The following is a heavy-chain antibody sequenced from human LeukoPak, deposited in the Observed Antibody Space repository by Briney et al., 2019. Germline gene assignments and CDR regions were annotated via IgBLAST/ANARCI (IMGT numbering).Heavy chain of an antibody. D-gene: IGHD2-15*01. CDR1: GGTFSSYA. V-gene: IGHV1-69*13. Sequence: SVKVSCKASGGTFSSYAISWVRQAPGQGPEWMGGIIPIFGTANYAQKFQGRVTITADESTSTAYMELSSLRSEDTAVYYCARGIIGYCSGGSCYDYYYGMDVWGQGTTVTVSS. CDR3: ARGIIGYCSGGSCYDYYYGMDV. J-gene: IGHJ6*02. CDR2: IIPIFGTA.